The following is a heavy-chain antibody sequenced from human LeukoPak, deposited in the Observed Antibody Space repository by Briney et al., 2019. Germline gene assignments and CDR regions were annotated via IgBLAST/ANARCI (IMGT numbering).Heavy chain of an antibody. D-gene: IGHD1-14*01. V-gene: IGHV1-69*06. J-gene: IGHJ5*02. CDR2: IIPIFGTA. CDR3: AREGSPITNWFDP. Sequence: SVKVSCKASGYTFTSYGISWVRQAPGQGLEWMGGIIPIFGTANYAQKFQGRVTITADKSTSTAYMELSSLRSEDTAVYYCAREGSPITNWFDPWGQGTLVTVSS. CDR1: GYTFTSYG.